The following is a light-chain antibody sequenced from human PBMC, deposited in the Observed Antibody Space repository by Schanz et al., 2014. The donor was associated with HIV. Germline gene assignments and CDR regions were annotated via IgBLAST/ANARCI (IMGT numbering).Light chain of an antibody. CDR3: SSLAADNTLV. V-gene: IGLV1-40*01. Sequence: QSVLAQPPSVSGAPGQSVTISCTGSSSNIGADYDVHWYQLLPGTAPQLLIFDNSNRPSGVPARFSGSKSGSSASLAISGLQAEDEADYYCSSLAADNTLVFGGGTKVTVL. CDR1: SSNIGADYD. CDR2: DNS. J-gene: IGLJ2*01.